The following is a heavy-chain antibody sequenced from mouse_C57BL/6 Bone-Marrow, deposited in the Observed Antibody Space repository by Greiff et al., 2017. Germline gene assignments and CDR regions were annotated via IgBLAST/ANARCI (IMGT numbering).Heavy chain of an antibody. CDR1: GYTFTSYW. Sequence: QVQLKESGAELVKPGASVKMSCKASGYTFTSYWITWVKQRPGQGLEWIGDIYPGSGSTNYNEKFKSKATLTVDTSSSTAYMQLSSLTSEDSAVYYCARWGSYGRGYFDVWGTGTTVTVSS. D-gene: IGHD1-1*02. J-gene: IGHJ1*03. CDR2: IYPGSGST. CDR3: ARWGSYGRGYFDV. V-gene: IGHV1-55*01.